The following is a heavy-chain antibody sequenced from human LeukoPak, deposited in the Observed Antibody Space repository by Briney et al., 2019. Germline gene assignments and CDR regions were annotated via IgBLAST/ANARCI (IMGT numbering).Heavy chain of an antibody. J-gene: IGHJ6*03. CDR1: GYTFTGYY. Sequence: ASVKVSCKASGYTFTGYYMHWVRQDPRQGLQWMGWINPNTGGTDYAQKFQGRVTMTRDTSISTVYMEPSSLRSDDTAVYYCARADSVPAGDYHYWYMDVWGKGTTVTVCS. CDR2: INPNTGGT. V-gene: IGHV1-2*02. D-gene: IGHD2-2*01. CDR3: ARADSVPAGDYHYWYMDV.